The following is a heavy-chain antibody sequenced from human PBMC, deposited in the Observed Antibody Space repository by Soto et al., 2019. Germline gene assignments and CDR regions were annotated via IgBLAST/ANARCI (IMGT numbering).Heavy chain of an antibody. J-gene: IGHJ6*02. CDR3: ARATMVRGVIRGGMDV. Sequence: QVQLVQSGAEVKKPGASVKVSCKASGYTFTSYGISLVRQAPGQGLEWMGWISAYNGNTNYAQRLQGRVTMTTDTSTSIAYMELRSLRSDDTAVYYCARATMVRGVIRGGMDVWGQGTTVTVSS. CDR1: GYTFTSYG. CDR2: ISAYNGNT. V-gene: IGHV1-18*01. D-gene: IGHD3-10*01.